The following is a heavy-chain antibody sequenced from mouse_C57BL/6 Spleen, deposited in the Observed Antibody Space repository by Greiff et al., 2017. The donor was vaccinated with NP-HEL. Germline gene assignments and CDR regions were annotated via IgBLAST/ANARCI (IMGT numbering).Heavy chain of an antibody. D-gene: IGHD2-1*01. J-gene: IGHJ3*01. CDR1: GYSITSGYY. V-gene: IGHV3-6*01. CDR3: ARGGGNPFAY. CDR2: ISYDGSN. Sequence: EVQLVESGPGLVKPSQSLSLTCSVTGYSITSGYYWNWIRQFPGNKLEWMGYISYDGSNNYNPSLKNRISITRDTSKNQFFLKLNSVTTEDTATYYCARGGGNPFAYWGQGTLVTVSA.